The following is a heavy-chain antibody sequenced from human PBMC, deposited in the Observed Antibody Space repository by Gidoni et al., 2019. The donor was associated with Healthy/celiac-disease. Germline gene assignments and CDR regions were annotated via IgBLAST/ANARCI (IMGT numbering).Heavy chain of an antibody. J-gene: IGHJ4*02. CDR3: AREIAVAGMEGTTFDY. D-gene: IGHD6-19*01. CDR2: IWYDGSNK. CDR1: GFPFSSDG. V-gene: IGHV3-33*01. Sequence: QVQLVESGGGVVQPGRSLRLSCEASGFPFSSDGMHWVRQAPGKGLEWVAVIWYDGSNKYYADSVKGRFTISRDNSKNTLYLQMNSLRAEDTAVYYCAREIAVAGMEGTTFDYWGQGTLVTVSS.